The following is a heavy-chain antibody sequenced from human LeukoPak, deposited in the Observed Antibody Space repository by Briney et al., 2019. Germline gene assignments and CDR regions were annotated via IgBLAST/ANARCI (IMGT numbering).Heavy chain of an antibody. D-gene: IGHD1-14*01. V-gene: IGHV4-59*02. J-gene: IGHJ2*01. CDR3: ARTGRRGYFDF. CDR1: GFTVSSNY. CDR2: LLFRGTA. Sequence: GSLRLSCAASGFTVSSNYMSWVRQSPEKGLEWIASLLFRGTAHYNPSLRSRVAISDDTSNNQFFLRLTSVITTDTAVYYCARTGRRGYFDFWGRGTLVTVSS.